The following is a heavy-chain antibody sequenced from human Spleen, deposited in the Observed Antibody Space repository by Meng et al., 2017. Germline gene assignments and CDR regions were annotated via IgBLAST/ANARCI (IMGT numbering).Heavy chain of an antibody. CDR2: IYYSGST. CDR1: GGSISSSSYY. Sequence: SETLSLTCTVSGGSISSSSYYWGWIRQPPGKGLEWIGSIYYSGSTYYNPSLKSRVTISVDTSKNQFSLKLSSVTAADTAVYYCTRGPPAKQQLVRKNWGEKYYFDYWGQGTLVTVSS. CDR3: TRGPPAKQQLVRKNWGEKYYFDY. V-gene: IGHV4-39*07. D-gene: IGHD6-13*01. J-gene: IGHJ4*02.